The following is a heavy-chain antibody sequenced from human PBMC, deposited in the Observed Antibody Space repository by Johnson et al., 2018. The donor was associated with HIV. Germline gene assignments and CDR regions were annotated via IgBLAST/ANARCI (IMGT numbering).Heavy chain of an antibody. V-gene: IGHV3-30*03. Sequence: QVQLVESGGGVVQPGRSLRVSCAASGFSFGSYGMHWVRQAPGKGLEWVAIISYGGTSKYYADSVKGRFTISRDNSKNTLYLQMNSLRAEDTAVYYCAFIEYSSLDAFDIWGQGTMVTVSS. CDR1: GFSFGSYG. D-gene: IGHD6-6*01. J-gene: IGHJ3*02. CDR3: AFIEYSSLDAFDI. CDR2: ISYGGTSK.